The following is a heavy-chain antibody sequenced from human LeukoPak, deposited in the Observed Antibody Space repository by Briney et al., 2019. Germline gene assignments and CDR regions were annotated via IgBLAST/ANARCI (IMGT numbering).Heavy chain of an antibody. J-gene: IGHJ4*02. CDR3: AKERDTYSGSYFAFFDY. D-gene: IGHD1-26*01. Sequence: PGGSLRLSCAASGFTFNVYGMHWVRQAPGKGLEWVAVISYDGSNKYYADSVKGRFTISRDNSKNTLYLQMNSLRAEDTAVYYCAKERDTYSGSYFAFFDYWGQGTLVTVSS. CDR2: ISYDGSNK. CDR1: GFTFNVYG. V-gene: IGHV3-30*18.